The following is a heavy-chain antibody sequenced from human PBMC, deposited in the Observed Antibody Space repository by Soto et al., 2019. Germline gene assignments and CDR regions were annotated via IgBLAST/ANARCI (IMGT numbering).Heavy chain of an antibody. Sequence: QITLKESGPTLVKPTQTLTLTCTFSGFSFSTSGVGVGWIRQPPGKALEWLALIYWNDDKRYSPSLKSRLTITKDHSQNQGVLKMANKDPVDPAHYYWFSGNFPNWFDPWGQGTLVTVSS. CDR2: IYWNDDK. CDR1: GFSFSTSGVG. CDR3: FSGNFPNWFDP. D-gene: IGHD3-10*01. J-gene: IGHJ5*02. V-gene: IGHV2-5*01.